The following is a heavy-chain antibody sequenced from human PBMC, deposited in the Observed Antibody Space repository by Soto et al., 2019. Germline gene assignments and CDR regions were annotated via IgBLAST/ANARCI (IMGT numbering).Heavy chain of an antibody. CDR2: ISGSGGST. J-gene: IGHJ5*02. D-gene: IGHD2-15*01. CDR3: AKDKVVAAIVHFIGWFDP. Sequence: EVQLLESGGGLVQPGGSLRLSCAASGFTFSSYAMSWVRQAPGKGLEWVSAISGSGGSTYYADSGKGRFTISRDNSKNSLYLQMNSLRGENTAVYYCAKDKVVAAIVHFIGWFDPWGRGTLVTVSS. V-gene: IGHV3-23*01. CDR1: GFTFSSYA.